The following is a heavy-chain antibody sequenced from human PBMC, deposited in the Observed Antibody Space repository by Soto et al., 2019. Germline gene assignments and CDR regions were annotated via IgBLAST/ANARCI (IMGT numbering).Heavy chain of an antibody. D-gene: IGHD3-3*01. CDR1: GGSISSSSYY. CDR3: ASRYDFWSGPNAFDI. J-gene: IGHJ3*02. CDR2: IYYSGST. Sequence: SETLCLTCTVSGGSISSSSYYWGWIRQPPGKGLEWIGSIYYSGSTYYNPSLKSRVTISVDTSKNQFSLKLSSVTAADTAVYYCASRYDFWSGPNAFDIWGQGTMVTVSS. V-gene: IGHV4-39*01.